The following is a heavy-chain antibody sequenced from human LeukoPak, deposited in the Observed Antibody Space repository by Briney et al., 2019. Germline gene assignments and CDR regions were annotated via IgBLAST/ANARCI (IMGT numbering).Heavy chain of an antibody. D-gene: IGHD6-13*01. V-gene: IGHV4-61*02. CDR3: ARGRYSSSWYVDF. J-gene: IGHJ4*02. CDR1: GGSISSGSYY. Sequence: PSQTLSLTCTVSGGSISSGSYYGSWIRQPAGKGLEGIGLIYTGGGTDYNPSLKSRVTISVDTSKNQFSLKLSSVTAADTAVYYCARGRYSSSWYVDFWGQGTLVTVSS. CDR2: IYTGGGT.